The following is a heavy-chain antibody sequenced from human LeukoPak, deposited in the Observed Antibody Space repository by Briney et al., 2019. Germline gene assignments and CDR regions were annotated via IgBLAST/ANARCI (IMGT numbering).Heavy chain of an antibody. D-gene: IGHD6-13*01. CDR3: ARYQQQLVLFDY. CDR1: GFTFSSYA. V-gene: IGHV3-30-3*01. Sequence: GGSLRLSCAASGFTFSSYAMHWVRQAPGKGLEWVAVISYDGSNKYYADSVKGRFTISRDNSKNTLYLQMNSLRAEDTAVYYCARYQQQLVLFDYWGQGTLVTVSS. CDR2: ISYDGSNK. J-gene: IGHJ4*02.